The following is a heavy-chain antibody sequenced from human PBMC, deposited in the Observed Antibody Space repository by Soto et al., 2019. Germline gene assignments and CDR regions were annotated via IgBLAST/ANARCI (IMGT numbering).Heavy chain of an antibody. D-gene: IGHD6-19*01. CDR2: IYYSGST. CDR3: ARSGSGWLDY. Sequence: QVQLQESGPGLVKPSETLSLTCTVSGGSISSYYWSWIRQPPGKGLEWIGYIYYSGSTNYNPSLKSRVTISVDTSKNQFSLKPSSVTAADTAVYYCARSGSGWLDYWGQGTLVTVSS. V-gene: IGHV4-59*01. J-gene: IGHJ4*02. CDR1: GGSISSYY.